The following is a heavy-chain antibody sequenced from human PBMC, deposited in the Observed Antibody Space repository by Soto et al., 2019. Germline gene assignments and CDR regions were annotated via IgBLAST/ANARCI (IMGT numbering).Heavy chain of an antibody. CDR3: AKDPGELDIRGTTYGMDV. D-gene: IGHD1-1*01. CDR1: GFTFSSYG. CDR2: ISYDGSNK. Sequence: GGSLRLSCAASGFTFSSYGMHWVRQAPGKGLEWVAVISYDGSNKYYADSVKGRFTISRDNSKNTLYLQMNSLRAEDTAVYYCAKDPGELDIRGTTYGMDVWGQGTTVTVSS. V-gene: IGHV3-30*18. J-gene: IGHJ6*02.